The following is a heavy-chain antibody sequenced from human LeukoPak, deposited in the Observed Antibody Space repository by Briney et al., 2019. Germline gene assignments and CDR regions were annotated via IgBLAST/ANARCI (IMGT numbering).Heavy chain of an antibody. CDR3: ARELKNTYYDFWSGYYYYGMDV. CDR1: GDSVSSNSAA. D-gene: IGHD3-3*01. CDR2: TYYRSKWYN. J-gene: IGHJ6*02. V-gene: IGHV6-1*01. Sequence: SQTLSLTCAISGDSVSSNSAAWNWIRQSPSRGLEWLGRTYYRSKWYNDYAVSVKSRITINPDTSKNQFSLQLNSVTPEDTAVYYCARELKNTYYDFWSGYYYYGMDVWGQGTTVTVSS.